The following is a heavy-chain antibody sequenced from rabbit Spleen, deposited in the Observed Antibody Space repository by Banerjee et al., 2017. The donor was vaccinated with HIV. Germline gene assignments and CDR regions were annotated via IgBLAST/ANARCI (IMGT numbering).Heavy chain of an antibody. CDR2: IDVGSSGFT. J-gene: IGHJ6*01. V-gene: IGHV1S40*01. Sequence: QSLEESGGDLVKPGASLTLICKASGFDFSSSQYICWVRQAPGKGLEWVACIDVGSSGFTYFATWAKGRFTCSKTSSTTVTLQMTRLTAADTATYFCARDTSSSFSSYGMDLWGPGTLVTVS. CDR1: GFDFSSSQY. CDR3: ARDTSSSFSSYGMDL. D-gene: IGHD1-1*01.